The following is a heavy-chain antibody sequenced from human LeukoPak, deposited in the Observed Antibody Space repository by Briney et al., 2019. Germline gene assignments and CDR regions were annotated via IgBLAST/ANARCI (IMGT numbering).Heavy chain of an antibody. CDR1: GFTFSDYY. V-gene: IGHV3-11*05. Sequence: PGGSLRLSCAASGFTFSDYYMSWIRQAPGKGLEWVSYISSSSSYTNYADSVKGRFTISRDNAKNSLYLQMNSLRAEDTAVYYCARVIVGATKVFDYWGQGTLVTVSS. CDR3: ARVIVGATKVFDY. J-gene: IGHJ4*02. D-gene: IGHD1-26*01. CDR2: ISSSSSYT.